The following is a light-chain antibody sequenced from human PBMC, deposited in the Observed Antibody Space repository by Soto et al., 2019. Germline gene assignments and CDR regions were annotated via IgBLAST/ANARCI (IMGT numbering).Light chain of an antibody. Sequence: DIQMTQSPSTLSASVGDRVTITCRASQNIDRWLAWYQQKPGQAPNLLIYGASNLESGVPSRFSGSGSGTEFTLTISSLRPDDFATYYCQQYTSYPWTFGQGTKVEIK. CDR3: QQYTSYPWT. CDR2: GAS. J-gene: IGKJ1*01. V-gene: IGKV1-5*03. CDR1: QNIDRW.